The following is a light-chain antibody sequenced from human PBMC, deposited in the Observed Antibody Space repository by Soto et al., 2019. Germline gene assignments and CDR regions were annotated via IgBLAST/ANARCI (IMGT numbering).Light chain of an antibody. J-gene: IGKJ1*01. V-gene: IGKV1-6*01. CDR2: AAS. CDR3: LQDYNYPWT. CDR1: QDISND. Sequence: AIQMTQSPSSLSASVGDRVTITCRASQDISNDLGWYQEKPGQAPKLLIYAASNLQSGVPSRFSGSGSGTDFTLTIRSLQPEDFATYDCLQDYNYPWTFGQGTKVEI.